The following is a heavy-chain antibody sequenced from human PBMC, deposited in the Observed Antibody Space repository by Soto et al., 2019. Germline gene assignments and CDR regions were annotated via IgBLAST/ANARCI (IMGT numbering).Heavy chain of an antibody. J-gene: IGHJ5*02. CDR2: LIGGHYGT. Sequence: GGSLRLSCTASGFTLQNNAMAWVRQAPGKGLEWVSTLIGGHYGTAYSYSVKGRFTVSRDNSKNCLYLQMNSLGVEDTAMYFWAKGKSTGDIDWFEPWGQGSLVTVSS. D-gene: IGHD3-10*01. CDR3: AKGKSTGDIDWFEP. CDR1: GFTLQNNA. V-gene: IGHV3-23*01.